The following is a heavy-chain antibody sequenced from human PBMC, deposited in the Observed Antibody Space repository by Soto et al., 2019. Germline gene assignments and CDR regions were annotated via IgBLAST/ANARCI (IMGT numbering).Heavy chain of an antibody. D-gene: IGHD2-8*01. CDR3: ARPKPEVDGVYYFDY. V-gene: IGHV6-1*01. CDR1: GDSVSSNSAS. CDR2: TYYRSKWYN. J-gene: IGHJ4*02. Sequence: SQTLSLTCAISGDSVSSNSASWNWIRQSPSRGLEWLGRTYYRSKWYNDYAVSVKSRVTINPDTSKNQFSLQLNSVTPEDTAVYYCARPKPEVDGVYYFDYWGQGTLVTVSS.